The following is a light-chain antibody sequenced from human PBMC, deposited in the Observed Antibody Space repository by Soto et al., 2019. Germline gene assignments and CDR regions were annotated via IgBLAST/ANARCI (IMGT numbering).Light chain of an antibody. J-gene: IGLJ2*01. CDR3: SSYAGSNNLL. Sequence: QSALTQPPSASGFAGQAVTISCTGTSSDVGGYNYVSWYQHHPGKAPKLMIYEVSERPSGVPDRFSGSKSGNTASLTVSGLQAEDEADYYCSSYAGSNNLLFGGGTKLTVL. CDR2: EVS. CDR1: SSDVGGYNY. V-gene: IGLV2-8*01.